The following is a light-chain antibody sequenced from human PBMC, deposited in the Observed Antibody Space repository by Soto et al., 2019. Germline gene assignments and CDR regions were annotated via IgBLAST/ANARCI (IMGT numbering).Light chain of an antibody. V-gene: IGKV3-11*01. J-gene: IGKJ1*01. CDR2: DAS. Sequence: EIVLTQSPATLSLSPGERATLSCRASQSVSSYLAWYQQKPGQAPRLLIYDASNRATGIPARFSGSGSGTDFTLTISSLEPEDFAVYYCQQHYDWWTFGQGTKVDIK. CDR1: QSVSSY. CDR3: QQHYDWWT.